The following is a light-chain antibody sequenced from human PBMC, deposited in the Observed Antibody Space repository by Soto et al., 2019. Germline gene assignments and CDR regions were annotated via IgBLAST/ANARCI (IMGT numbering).Light chain of an antibody. V-gene: IGLV4-69*01. J-gene: IGLJ3*02. CDR3: PTWGTGIWV. CDR2: LNSDGSH. Sequence: QSVLTQSPSASASLGASVKLTCTLSSGHNSYAIAWHQQQPEKGPRYLMKLNSDGSHSKGDGIPDRFSGSSSGAERYLTISSLQSEDEADYYCPTWGTGIWVFGGGTKLTVL. CDR1: SGHNSYA.